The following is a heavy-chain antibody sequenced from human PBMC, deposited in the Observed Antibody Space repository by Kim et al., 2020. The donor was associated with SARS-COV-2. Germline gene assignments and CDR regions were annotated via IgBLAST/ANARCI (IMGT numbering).Heavy chain of an antibody. CDR1: GFTFSSYA. CDR2: ISGSGGST. D-gene: IGHD2-2*01. J-gene: IGHJ4*02. Sequence: GGSLRLSCAASGFTFSSYAMSWVRQAPGKGLEWVSAISGSGGSTYYADSVKGRFTISRDNSKNTLYLQMNSLRAEDTAVYYCAKALPTTYEDIVVVPAALDYWGQGTLVTVSS. CDR3: AKALPTTYEDIVVVPAALDY. V-gene: IGHV3-23*01.